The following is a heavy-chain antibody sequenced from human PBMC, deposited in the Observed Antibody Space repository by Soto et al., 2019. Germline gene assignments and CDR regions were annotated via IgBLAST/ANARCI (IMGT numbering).Heavy chain of an antibody. V-gene: IGHV1-18*01. J-gene: IGHJ6*03. CDR2: ISTYNGNT. D-gene: IGHD4-17*01. Sequence: QVQLVQSGAEVKQPGASVKVSCKASGYTFTNYGFTWVRQAPGQGLEWLGWISTYNGNTKYAQKVQGRLTMTTDTSTSTANMELTSLRSDDTALYYCARTTVTASYYYMDVCGKGSKVTVSS. CDR1: GYTFTNYG. CDR3: ARTTVTASYYYMDV.